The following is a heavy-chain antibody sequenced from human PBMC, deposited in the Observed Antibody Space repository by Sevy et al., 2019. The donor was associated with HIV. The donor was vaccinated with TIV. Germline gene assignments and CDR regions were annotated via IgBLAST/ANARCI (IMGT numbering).Heavy chain of an antibody. CDR2: ISSSGSTI. J-gene: IGHJ4*02. CDR3: ARAPQYYDILTGYYPPDY. D-gene: IGHD3-9*01. V-gene: IGHV3-11*01. CDR1: GFTFSDYY. Sequence: GGSLRLSCAASGFTFSDYYMSWIRQAPGKGLEWVSYISSSGSTIYYADPVKGRFTISRDNAKNSLYLQMNSLRAEDTAVYYCARAPQYYDILTGYYPPDYWGQGTLVTVSS.